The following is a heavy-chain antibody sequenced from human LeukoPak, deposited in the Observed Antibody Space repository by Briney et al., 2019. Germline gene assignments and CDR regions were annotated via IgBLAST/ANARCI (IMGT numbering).Heavy chain of an antibody. Sequence: GGSLRLSCAASGFTFSSYGMHWVRQAPGRGLEWVAVIWFDGSSKYSADSVKGRFTISRDNSKNTLYLQMNSLRAEDTAVYYCARNSYGYRGSYFDYWGQGTLVTVSS. CDR2: IWFDGSSK. CDR3: ARNSYGYRGSYFDY. CDR1: GFTFSSYG. D-gene: IGHD5-18*01. V-gene: IGHV3-33*01. J-gene: IGHJ4*02.